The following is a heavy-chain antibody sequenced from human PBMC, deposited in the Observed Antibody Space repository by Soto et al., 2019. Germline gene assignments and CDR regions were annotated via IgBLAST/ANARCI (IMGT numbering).Heavy chain of an antibody. Sequence: GGSLRLSCAVSGFTFSDHYMDWVRQAPGKELEWVGHIRNKANSYTTEYAASVRGRFTISRDDSKNSLYLHMNSLITEDTAVYYCATGSAADYSFDIWGQGTMVT. D-gene: IGHD6-13*01. V-gene: IGHV3-72*01. CDR3: ATGSAADYSFDI. J-gene: IGHJ3*02. CDR1: GFTFSDHY. CDR2: IRNKANSYTT.